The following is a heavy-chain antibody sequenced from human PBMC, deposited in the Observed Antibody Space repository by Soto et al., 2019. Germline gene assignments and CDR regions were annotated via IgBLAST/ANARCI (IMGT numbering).Heavy chain of an antibody. CDR1: GYTFTSYD. CDR3: ASAPPLPITICGTHYYYMDV. J-gene: IGHJ6*03. Sequence: ASVKVSCKASGYTFTSYDINWVRQATGQGLEWMGWMNPNSGNTGDAQKFQGRVTMTRNNSIGTAYMELSSLRSEDTAVYYCASAPPLPITICGTHYYYMDVWGKGTTVTVSS. CDR2: MNPNSGNT. V-gene: IGHV1-8*01. D-gene: IGHD3-3*01.